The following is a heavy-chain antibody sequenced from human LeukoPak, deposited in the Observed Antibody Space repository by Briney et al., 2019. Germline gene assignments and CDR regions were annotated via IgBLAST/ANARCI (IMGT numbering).Heavy chain of an antibody. V-gene: IGHV3-23*01. J-gene: IGHJ4*02. CDR1: GFTFSNYA. CDR2: ITGSGGNT. Sequence: GGSLRLSCAASGFTFSNYAMSWVRQAPGKGLEXXXXITGSGGNTYYADSVKDRFTISRDNSKNTVFLQMNSLRAEDTAVYYCAKWGDYDVLTGYYVSDYWGQGTLVTVSS. D-gene: IGHD3-9*01. CDR3: AKWGDYDVLTGYYVSDY.